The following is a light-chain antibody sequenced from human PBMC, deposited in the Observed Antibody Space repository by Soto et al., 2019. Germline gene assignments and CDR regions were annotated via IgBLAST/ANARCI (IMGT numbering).Light chain of an antibody. CDR2: DVS. V-gene: IGKV3-11*01. Sequence: EIVLTQSPATLSLSPGERATLSCRASQNVSTFFAWYQQKPGQAPRLLIYDVSNRATGFPARFSGSGSGTDFTLTSSRLEHEYSAVYYCHQRSSCPLTFGGGTKVEIK. J-gene: IGKJ4*01. CDR1: QNVSTF. CDR3: HQRSSCPLT.